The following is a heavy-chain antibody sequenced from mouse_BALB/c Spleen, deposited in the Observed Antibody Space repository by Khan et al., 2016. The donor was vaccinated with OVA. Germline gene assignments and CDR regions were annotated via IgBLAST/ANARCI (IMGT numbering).Heavy chain of an antibody. CDR1: GFSLTGYG. J-gene: IGHJ4*01. CDR2: IWGDGST. Sequence: VKVVESGPGLVAPSQSLSITCTVSGFSLTGYGVNWVRQPPGKGLEWLGMIWGDGSTDYNSALKSRLNLSKDNSKSQVFLKMNSLQTDDTARYYCARAYYGNYREAMDYWGHGTSVTVSS. D-gene: IGHD2-10*01. V-gene: IGHV2-6-7*01. CDR3: ARAYYGNYREAMDY.